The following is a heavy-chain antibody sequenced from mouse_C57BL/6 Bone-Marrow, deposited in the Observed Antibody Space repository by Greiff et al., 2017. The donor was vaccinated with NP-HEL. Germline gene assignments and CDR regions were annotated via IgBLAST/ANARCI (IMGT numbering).Heavy chain of an antibody. D-gene: IGHD1-1*01. J-gene: IGHJ4*01. Sequence: EVQLVESGGDLVKPGGSLKLSCAASGFTFSSYGMSWVRQTPDKRLEWVATISSGGSYTYYPDSVKGRFTISRDNAKNTLYLQMSSLKSEDTAMYYCARDGSSYDYAMDYWGQGTSVTVSS. CDR1: GFTFSSYG. CDR2: ISSGGSYT. V-gene: IGHV5-6*01. CDR3: ARDGSSYDYAMDY.